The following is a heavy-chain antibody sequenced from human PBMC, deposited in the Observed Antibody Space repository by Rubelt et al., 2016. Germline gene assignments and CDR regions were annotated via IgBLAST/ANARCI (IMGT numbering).Heavy chain of an antibody. CDR2: ISGGGAST. V-gene: IGHV3-23*04. J-gene: IGHJ4*02. D-gene: IGHD2-21*01. CDR3: ATVGSDGYSPDY. Sequence: EVQLVESVGGLVQPGGSLRLSCAASGFTFSTYSMNWVRQAPGKGLEWVSGISGGGASTYYADSVKGRFTISRDDSKNTLDLQMNSLRVEDTAVYYCATVGSDGYSPDYWGQGTLVTVS. CDR1: GFTFSTYS.